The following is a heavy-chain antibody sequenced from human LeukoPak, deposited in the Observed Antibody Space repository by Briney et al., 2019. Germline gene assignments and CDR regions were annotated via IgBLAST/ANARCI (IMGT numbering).Heavy chain of an antibody. CDR1: GDSVSSKSAA. CDR2: TYYRSKWHN. V-gene: IGHV6-1*01. CDR3: VRSAGPLDY. Sequence: SQTLSLTCAISGDSVSSKSAAWNWIRQSPSRGLEWLGRTYYRSKWHNGYAVSVKSRITINPDTSKNQFSLHLNSVTHEDTAVYYCVRSAGPLDYWGQGTLVTVSS. D-gene: IGHD1-14*01. J-gene: IGHJ4*02.